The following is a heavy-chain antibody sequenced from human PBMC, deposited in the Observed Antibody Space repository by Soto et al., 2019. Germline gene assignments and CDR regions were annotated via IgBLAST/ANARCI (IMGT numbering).Heavy chain of an antibody. CDR1: GGTFSSYT. V-gene: IGHV1-69*08. CDR3: AREGYVSSGYYVRWFDP. CDR2: IIPILGIA. D-gene: IGHD3-22*01. J-gene: IGHJ5*02. Sequence: QVQLVQSGAEVKKPGSSVKVSCKASGGTFSSYTISWVRQAPGQGLEWMGRIIPILGIANYAQKFQGRVTITADKSTSTAYMELSSLRSEDTAVYYCAREGYVSSGYYVRWFDPWGQGTLVTVSS.